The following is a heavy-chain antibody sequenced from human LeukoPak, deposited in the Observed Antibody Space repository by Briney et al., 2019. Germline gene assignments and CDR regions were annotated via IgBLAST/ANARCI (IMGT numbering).Heavy chain of an antibody. Sequence: ASVKVSFKASGFTFSDYYIHWVRQAPGQGLDYMGHINLNSGGTFYVQKFQGRVTMTRDTPISTAYMDLSRLTSDDTAVYFCASDPSSSDNFFDFWGQGTLVTVSS. D-gene: IGHD6-6*01. V-gene: IGHV1-2*06. CDR2: INLNSGGT. J-gene: IGHJ4*02. CDR1: GFTFSDYY. CDR3: ASDPSSSDNFFDF.